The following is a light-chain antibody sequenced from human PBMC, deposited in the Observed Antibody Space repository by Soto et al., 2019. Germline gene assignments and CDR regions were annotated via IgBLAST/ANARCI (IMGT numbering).Light chain of an antibody. V-gene: IGKV3-20*01. Sequence: EIVLTQSPGTLSLSPGERATLSCRASQSVSSSYLAWYQQKPGQAPRLLIYGASSRATGIQDRFSGSGSGTDFTLTSSRLEPEDFAVYYCQQYPGYTFGQGTKLEIK. CDR1: QSVSSSY. CDR2: GAS. J-gene: IGKJ2*01. CDR3: QQYPGYT.